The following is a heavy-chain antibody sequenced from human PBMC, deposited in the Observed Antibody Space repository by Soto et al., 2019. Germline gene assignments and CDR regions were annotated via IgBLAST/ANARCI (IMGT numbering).Heavy chain of an antibody. V-gene: IGHV3-23*01. CDR2: ISGSGGST. Sequence: GESXRLSCSSSGFTFSSYSRSWFRQAPGKGLEWVSAISGSGGSTYYADSVKGRFTISRYNSKNTLYLQMNSLRAEDTAVYYCEKVCIHMVTGGLPSFEYWGQGTLVTVSS. CDR3: EKVCIHMVTGGLPSFEY. J-gene: IGHJ4*02. D-gene: IGHD3-10*01. CDR1: GFTFSSYS.